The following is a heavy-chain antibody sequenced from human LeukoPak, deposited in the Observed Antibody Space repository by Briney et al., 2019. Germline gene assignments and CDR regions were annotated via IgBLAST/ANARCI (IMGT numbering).Heavy chain of an antibody. D-gene: IGHD3-3*01. CDR3: ARRRHYDFWSATRSGHFDY. CDR1: GGSISSYY. V-gene: IGHV4-59*08. Sequence: PSETLSLTCTVSGGSISSYYWSWIRQPPGKGLEWIGYIYYSGSTNYNPSLKSRVTISVDTSKNQFSLKLSSVTAADTAVYYCARRRHYDFWSATRSGHFDYWGQGTLVTVSS. J-gene: IGHJ4*02. CDR2: IYYSGST.